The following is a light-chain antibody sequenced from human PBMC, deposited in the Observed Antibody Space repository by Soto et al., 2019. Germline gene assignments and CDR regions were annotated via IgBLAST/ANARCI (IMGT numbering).Light chain of an antibody. CDR1: QSISSS. V-gene: IGKV1-39*01. CDR3: QQSYSAPSWT. J-gene: IGKJ1*01. Sequence: DIQMTQSPSSLSASVGDRVTITCRASQSISSSLNWYQQKPGKAPKLLISAASSLQSGVPSRFSGSGSGTDFTLTISSLQPEDFATYYCQQSYSAPSWTFGQGIKVEIK. CDR2: AAS.